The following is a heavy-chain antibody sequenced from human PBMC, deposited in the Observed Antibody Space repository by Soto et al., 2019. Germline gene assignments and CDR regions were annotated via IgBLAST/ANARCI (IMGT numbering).Heavy chain of an antibody. Sequence: ASVKVSCKVSGYTLTELSMHWVRQAPGKGLEWMGGFDPEDGETIYAQKFQGRVTMTEDTSTDTAYMELSSLRSEDTAVYYCATDLMVRGVIIRLSFDYWGQGTLVTVSS. CDR1: GYTLTELS. CDR3: ATDLMVRGVIIRLSFDY. J-gene: IGHJ4*02. D-gene: IGHD3-10*01. V-gene: IGHV1-24*01. CDR2: FDPEDGET.